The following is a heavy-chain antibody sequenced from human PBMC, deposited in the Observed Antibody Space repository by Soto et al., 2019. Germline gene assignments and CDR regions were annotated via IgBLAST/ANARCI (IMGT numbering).Heavy chain of an antibody. CDR3: AKRVSTALESSYYYYYYGMDV. D-gene: IGHD5-18*01. Sequence: MSWVRQAPGKGLEWVSAISGSGGSTYYADSVKGRFTISRDNSKNTLYLQMNSLRAEDTAVYYCAKRVSTALESSYYYYYYGMDVWGQGTTVTVSS. V-gene: IGHV3-23*01. J-gene: IGHJ6*02. CDR2: ISGSGGST.